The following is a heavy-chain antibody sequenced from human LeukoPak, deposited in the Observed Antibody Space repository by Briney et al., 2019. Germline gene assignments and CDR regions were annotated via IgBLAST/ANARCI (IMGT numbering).Heavy chain of an antibody. D-gene: IGHD3-22*01. CDR2: INPNSGGT. Sequence: ASVKVSCKASGYTFTGYYMHWVRQAPGQGLKWMGWINPNSGGTNYAQKFQGRVTMTRDTSISTAYMELSRLRSDDTAVYYCARLKGQYYYDSSGYRDAFDIWGQGTMVTVSS. V-gene: IGHV1-2*02. J-gene: IGHJ3*02. CDR1: GYTFTGYY. CDR3: ARLKGQYYYDSSGYRDAFDI.